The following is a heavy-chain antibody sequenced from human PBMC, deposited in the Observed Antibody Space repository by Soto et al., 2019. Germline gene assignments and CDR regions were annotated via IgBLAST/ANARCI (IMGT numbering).Heavy chain of an antibody. CDR1: GYSFTIYL. CDR2: IYPGDSDT. J-gene: IGHJ6*02. CDR3: ARRAFEYDRLGGMDV. D-gene: IGHD3-16*01. Sequence: PGESLNISCKGSGYSFTIYLIGWVRQMPGKGLEWMGIIYPGDSDTRYSPSFQGQVTISADKSISTAYLQWSSLKASDTAMYYCARRAFEYDRLGGMDVWGQGTTVTVSS. V-gene: IGHV5-51*01.